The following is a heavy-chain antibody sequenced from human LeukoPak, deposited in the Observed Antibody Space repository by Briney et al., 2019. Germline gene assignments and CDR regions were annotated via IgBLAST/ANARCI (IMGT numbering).Heavy chain of an antibody. CDR2: IYSSGST. CDR3: ARMVGWGARRYYYYYMDV. Sequence: RPSETLSLTCTVSGGSISSYYWSWIRQPPGKGLEWIGYIYSSGSTNYNPSLKSRVTISVDTSKNQFSLKLSSVTAADTAVYYCARMVGWGARRYYYYYMDVWGKGTTVTISS. D-gene: IGHD1-26*01. J-gene: IGHJ6*03. V-gene: IGHV4-59*01. CDR1: GGSISSYY.